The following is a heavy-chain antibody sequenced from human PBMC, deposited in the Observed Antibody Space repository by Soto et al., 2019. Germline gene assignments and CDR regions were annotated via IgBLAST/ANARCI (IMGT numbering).Heavy chain of an antibody. CDR2: INHSGST. Sequence: SETLSLTCAVYGGSFSGYYWSWIRQPPGKGLEWIGEINHSGSTNYNPSLKSRVTISVDTSKNQFSLKLSSVTAADTAVYYCARALAAQEYFDYWGQGTLVTVSS. D-gene: IGHD6-6*01. CDR1: GGSFSGYY. J-gene: IGHJ4*02. V-gene: IGHV4-34*01. CDR3: ARALAAQEYFDY.